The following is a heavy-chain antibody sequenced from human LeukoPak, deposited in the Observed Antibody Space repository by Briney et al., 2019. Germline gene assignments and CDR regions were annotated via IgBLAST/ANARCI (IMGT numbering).Heavy chain of an antibody. J-gene: IGHJ4*02. CDR3: ARGDDFSGDH. D-gene: IGHD1-1*01. V-gene: IGHV3-7*04. CDR1: GFTFSKFW. CDR2: IHPEGNEK. Sequence: GGSLRLSCAVSGFTFSKFWMSWVRQAPGRGQEWVANIHPEGNEKYHVESVEGRFTISRDNAKNLLFLQMNGLRVEDTAVYYCARGDDFSGDHWGQGTLVTVSS.